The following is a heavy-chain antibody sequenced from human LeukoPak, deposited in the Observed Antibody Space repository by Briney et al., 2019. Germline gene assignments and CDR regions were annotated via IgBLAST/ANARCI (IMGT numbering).Heavy chain of an antibody. Sequence: GGSLRLSCAASGFTFSSYWMHWVRQAPGKGLEWVANIKHGGSEKYYVDSVEGRFTISRDDAKNSLYLEMNSLRVEDTAVYYCARGYGSGSYTPTKNWGQGVLVTVSS. V-gene: IGHV3-7*04. D-gene: IGHD3-10*01. CDR3: ARGYGSGSYTPTKN. J-gene: IGHJ4*02. CDR1: GFTFSSYW. CDR2: IKHGGSEK.